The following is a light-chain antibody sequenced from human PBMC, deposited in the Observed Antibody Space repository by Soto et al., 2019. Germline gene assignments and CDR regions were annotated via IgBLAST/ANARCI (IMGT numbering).Light chain of an antibody. CDR1: QTVSSSF. Sequence: IVLKQSLGTLSLYQGERATLSCRASQTVSSSFLAWYQQTPGQAPRLLIYAASSRATGIPDRLSGSGSGTDFTLTISRLEPEDFAVYYCQQYGNSPQTFGQVSIVDIK. V-gene: IGKV3-20*01. CDR3: QQYGNSPQT. CDR2: AAS. J-gene: IGKJ1*01.